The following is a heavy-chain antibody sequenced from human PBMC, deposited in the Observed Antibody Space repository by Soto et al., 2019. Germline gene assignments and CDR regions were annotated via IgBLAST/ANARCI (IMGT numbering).Heavy chain of an antibody. D-gene: IGHD2-15*01. Sequence: PGGSLRLSCAASGFTFSSYSMNWVRQAPGKGLEWVSSISSSSSYIYYADSVKGRFTISRDNAKNSLYLQMNSLRAEDTAVYYCSRDLYCSGGSCYVADAFDIWGQGTMVTVSS. CDR2: ISSSSSYI. CDR1: GFTFSSYS. V-gene: IGHV3-21*01. J-gene: IGHJ3*02. CDR3: SRDLYCSGGSCYVADAFDI.